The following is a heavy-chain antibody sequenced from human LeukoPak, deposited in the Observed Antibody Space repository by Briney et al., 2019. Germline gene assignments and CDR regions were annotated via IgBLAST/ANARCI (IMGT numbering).Heavy chain of an antibody. CDR3: ASASHFLRACDY. CDR1: GGSISSGSYY. CDR2: IYTSGST. Sequence: SGTLSLTCTVSGGSISSGSYYWSWIRQPAGKGLEWIGRIYTSGSTNYNPSLKSRVTISVDTSKNQFSLKLSSVTAADTAVYYCASASHFLRACDYCGQGTLVTVSS. J-gene: IGHJ4*02. D-gene: IGHD3-3*02. V-gene: IGHV4-61*02.